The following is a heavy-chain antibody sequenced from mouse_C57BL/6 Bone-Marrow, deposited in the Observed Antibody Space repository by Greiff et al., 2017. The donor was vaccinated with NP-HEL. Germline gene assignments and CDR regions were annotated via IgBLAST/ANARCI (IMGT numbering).Heavy chain of an antibody. V-gene: IGHV1-54*01. CDR2: INPGSGGT. CDR3: ARGERYGNYEGWYFDV. Sequence: QVQLQQSGAELVRPGTSVKVSCKAFGYAFTNYLIEWVKQRPGQGLEWIGVINPGSGGTNYNEKFKGKATLTADKSSSTAYMQLSSLTSEDSAVYFCARGERYGNYEGWYFDVWGTGTTVTVSS. CDR1: GYAFTNYL. J-gene: IGHJ1*03. D-gene: IGHD2-10*02.